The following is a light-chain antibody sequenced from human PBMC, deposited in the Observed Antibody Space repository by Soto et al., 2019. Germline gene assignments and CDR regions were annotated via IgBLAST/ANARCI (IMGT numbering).Light chain of an antibody. J-gene: IGKJ4*02. CDR3: QQLNTHPLT. V-gene: IGKV1-9*01. Sequence: DIQLTQSPSFLSASVGDRVTITCRASQAIGHYLAWYQQRPGTAPNLLISAASTLQSGVPSRFSGSGSGTEFTLTISSLQPDDFATYYCQQLNTHPLTFGGGTRVELK. CDR2: AAS. CDR1: QAIGHY.